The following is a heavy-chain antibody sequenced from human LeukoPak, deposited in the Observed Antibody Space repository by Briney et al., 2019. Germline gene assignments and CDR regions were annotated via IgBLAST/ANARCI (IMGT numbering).Heavy chain of an antibody. J-gene: IGHJ4*02. CDR3: AVLGVRDY. Sequence: SETLSLTCTVSGGAISRWCWSWLRQPAGKGLEWIGRFCTTGSTNYSPSLKSRVTMSVDTSKNQFSLKLSSVTAADTAVYYCAVLGVRDYWGQGTLVTVSS. CDR2: FCTTGST. V-gene: IGHV4-4*07. CDR1: GGAISRWC. D-gene: IGHD1-1*01.